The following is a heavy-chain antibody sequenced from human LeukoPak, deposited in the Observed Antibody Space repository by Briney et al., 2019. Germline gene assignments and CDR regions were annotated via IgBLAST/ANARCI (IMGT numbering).Heavy chain of an antibody. CDR1: GGSISSYY. CDR3: ARHTYSSSDWFDP. D-gene: IGHD6-6*01. Sequence: SETLSLTCTVSGGSISSYYWSWIRQPPGKGLEWIGYIYTSGSTNYNPSLKSRATISVDTSKNQFSLKLSSVTAADTAVYYCARHTYSSSDWFDPWGQGTLVTVSS. J-gene: IGHJ5*02. CDR2: IYTSGST. V-gene: IGHV4-4*09.